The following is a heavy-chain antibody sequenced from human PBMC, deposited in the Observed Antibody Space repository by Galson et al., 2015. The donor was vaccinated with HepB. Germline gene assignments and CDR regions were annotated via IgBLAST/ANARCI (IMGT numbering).Heavy chain of an antibody. V-gene: IGHV1-46*01. CDR1: GYTFTSYY. CDR2: INPSGGST. Sequence: LVKVSCKASGYTFTSYYMHWVRQAPGQGLEWMGIINPSGGSTSYAQKFQGRVTMTRDTSTSTVYMELSSLRSEDTAVYYCARVSWEYSSGWYYYYYGMDVWGQGTTVTVSS. J-gene: IGHJ6*02. D-gene: IGHD6-19*01. CDR3: ARVSWEYSSGWYYYYYGMDV.